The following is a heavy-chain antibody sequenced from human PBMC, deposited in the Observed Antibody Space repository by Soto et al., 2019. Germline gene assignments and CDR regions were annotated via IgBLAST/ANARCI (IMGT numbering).Heavy chain of an antibody. D-gene: IGHD6-19*01. J-gene: IGHJ4*02. CDR2: IIPIFGTA. Sequence: QVQLVQSGAEVKKPGSSVKVSCKASGGTFSSYAISWVRQAPGQGLEWMGGIIPIFGTANYAQKFQGRVTITAEESTSTAYMELRRLRSEDTAVYYCAREDRWLYYFDYWGQGTLVTVYS. CDR3: AREDRWLYYFDY. CDR1: GGTFSSYA. V-gene: IGHV1-69*01.